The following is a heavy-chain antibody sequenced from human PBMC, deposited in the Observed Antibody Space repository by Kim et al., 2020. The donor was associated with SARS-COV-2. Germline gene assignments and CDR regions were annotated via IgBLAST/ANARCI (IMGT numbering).Heavy chain of an antibody. V-gene: IGHV4-34*01. CDR1: GGSFSGYY. J-gene: IGHJ6*02. Sequence: SETLSLTCAVYGGSFSGYYWSWIRQPPGKGLEWIGEINHSGSTNYNPSLKSRVTISVDTSKNQFSLKLSSVTAADTAVYYCARNSVVPAAMWIYYYYGMDVWGQGTTVTVSS. CDR3: ARNSVVPAAMWIYYYYGMDV. CDR2: INHSGST. D-gene: IGHD2-2*01.